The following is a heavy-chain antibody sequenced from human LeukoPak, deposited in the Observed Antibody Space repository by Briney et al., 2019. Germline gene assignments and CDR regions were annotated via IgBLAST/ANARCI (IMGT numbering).Heavy chain of an antibody. CDR1: GFTFSTYE. V-gene: IGHV3-48*03. CDR3: ARGGNIGYNYNAFDV. CDR2: ISSSGVT. J-gene: IGHJ3*01. D-gene: IGHD3-22*01. Sequence: GGSLRLSCAASGFTFSTYEMNWVRQAPGKGLEWVSFISSSGVTYYADSVKGRFTISRENARNSLYLQMKSLRAEDTAVYYCARGGNIGYNYNAFDVWGQGTMVAVSS.